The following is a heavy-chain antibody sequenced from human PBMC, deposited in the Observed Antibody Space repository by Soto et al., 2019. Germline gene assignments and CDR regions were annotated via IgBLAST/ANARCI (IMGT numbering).Heavy chain of an antibody. D-gene: IGHD1-26*01. Sequence: EVQLMESGGGLVQPGGSLKLSREASGFTFSGSAMHWVRQASGKGLEWVGRIRSKANSYATAYAASVKGRFTISRDDSKNTAYLQMNSLKTEDTAVYYCTRGDWWELPTMDYWGQGTLVTVSS. CDR1: GFTFSGSA. CDR2: IRSKANSYAT. J-gene: IGHJ4*02. V-gene: IGHV3-73*02. CDR3: TRGDWWELPTMDY.